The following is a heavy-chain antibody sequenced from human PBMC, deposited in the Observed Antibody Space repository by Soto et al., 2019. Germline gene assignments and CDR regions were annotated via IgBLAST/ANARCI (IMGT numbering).Heavy chain of an antibody. CDR2: SRNKVNSYTT. CDR3: TRSDSSGYVQY. CDR1: GFIFSDHY. D-gene: IGHD3-22*01. J-gene: IGHJ4*02. V-gene: IGHV3-72*01. Sequence: EVQLVESGGGLVQPGGSLRLSCAASGFIFSDHYTDWVRQAPGKGLEWVGRSRNKVNSYTTEYAASVRGRFSISRDDSGNSPYLQMNSLETEDSAVYYCTRSDSSGYVQYWGQGTLVTVSS.